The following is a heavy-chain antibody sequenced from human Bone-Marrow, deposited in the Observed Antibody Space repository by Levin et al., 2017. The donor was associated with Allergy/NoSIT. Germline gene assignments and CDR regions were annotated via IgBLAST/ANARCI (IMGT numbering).Heavy chain of an antibody. V-gene: IGHV3-30*04. J-gene: IGHJ4*02. CDR2: ISFDGRKK. CDR1: GFTFSSYA. CDR3: AREFNQHDY. Sequence: QSGGSLRLSCAGSGFTFSSYAMNWVRQAPGKGLEWVALISFDGRKKYYAETVKGRFTISRDSPKNTLYLEMNSLTPEDTAVYFCAREFNQHDYWGQGTLVTVSS.